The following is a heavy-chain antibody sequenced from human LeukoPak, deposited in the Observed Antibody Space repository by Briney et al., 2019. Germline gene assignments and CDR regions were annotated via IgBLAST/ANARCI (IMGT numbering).Heavy chain of an antibody. D-gene: IGHD3-22*01. CDR2: MYYSGST. Sequence: SQTLSLTCAVSGGSISSGDFYWSWIRQPPGKGLEWIAYMYYSGSTYYNPSLKSRVTMSADTSKNQLSLKLSSVTAADTAVYYCARPYYYDSRIDPWGQGILVTVSS. CDR1: GGSISSGDFY. V-gene: IGHV4-30-4*01. CDR3: ARPYYYDSRIDP. J-gene: IGHJ5*02.